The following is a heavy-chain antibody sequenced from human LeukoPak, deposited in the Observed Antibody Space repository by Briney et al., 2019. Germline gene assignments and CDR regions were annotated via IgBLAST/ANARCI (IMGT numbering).Heavy chain of an antibody. D-gene: IGHD5-18*01. CDR2: MNHSGST. CDR3: ASRVNTAMVTTPFDY. CDR1: GGSFSGYY. J-gene: IGHJ4*02. V-gene: IGHV4-34*01. Sequence: PSETLSLTCAVYGGSFSGYYWSWIRQPPGKGLEWIGKMNHSGSTNYNPSLKSRVTISVDTSKNQFSLKLSSVTAADTAVYYCASRVNTAMVTTPFDYWGQGTLVTVSS.